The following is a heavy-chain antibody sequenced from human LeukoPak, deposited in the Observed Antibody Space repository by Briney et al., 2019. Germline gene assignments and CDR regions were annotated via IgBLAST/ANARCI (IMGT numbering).Heavy chain of an antibody. V-gene: IGHV1-8*01. D-gene: IGHD7-27*01. CDR2: MNPNSGNT. J-gene: IGHJ6*03. CDR1: GYTFTSYD. CDR3: ARVLKSLGYYYMDV. Sequence: ASVKVSCKASGYTFTSYDINWVRQATGQGLEWMGWMNPNSGNTGYAQKFKGRVTMTRNTSISTAYMELSSLRSEDTAVYYCARVLKSLGYYYMDVWGKGTTVTVSS.